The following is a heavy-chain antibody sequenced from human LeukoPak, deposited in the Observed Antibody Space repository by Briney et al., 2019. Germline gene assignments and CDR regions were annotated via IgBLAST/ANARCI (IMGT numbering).Heavy chain of an antibody. V-gene: IGHV3-48*03. D-gene: IGHD1-26*01. CDR2: ISSSGSTI. J-gene: IGHJ6*03. CDR1: GFTFSSYE. CDR3: ARSGGLAQKWPDYYYYYYMDV. Sequence: QSGGSLRLSCAASGFTFSSYEMNWVRQAPGKGLEWVSYISSSGSTIYYADSVKGRFTISRDNAKNSLYLQMNSLRAEDTAVYYCARSGGLAQKWPDYYYYYYMDVWGKGTTVTFSS.